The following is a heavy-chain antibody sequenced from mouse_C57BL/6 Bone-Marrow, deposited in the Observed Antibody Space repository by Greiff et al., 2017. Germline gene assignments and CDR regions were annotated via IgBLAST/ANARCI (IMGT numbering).Heavy chain of an antibody. CDR3: ARAPNYYGSSYEYFDV. Sequence: EVQLQQSGPGLVKPSQSLSLTCSVTGYSITSGYYWNWIRQFPGNKLEWMGYISYDGSNNYNPSLKNRISITRDTAKNQFFLKLNSVTPEDTATYYCARAPNYYGSSYEYFDVWGTGTTVTVSS. D-gene: IGHD1-1*01. J-gene: IGHJ1*03. V-gene: IGHV3-6*01. CDR2: ISYDGSN. CDR1: GYSITSGYY.